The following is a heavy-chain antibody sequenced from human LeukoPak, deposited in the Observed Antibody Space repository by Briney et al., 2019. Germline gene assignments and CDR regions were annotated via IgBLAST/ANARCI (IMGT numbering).Heavy chain of an antibody. Sequence: GGSLRLSCAASGFTFSSYSMSWVRQAPGKGLEWVSAISGSGGSTYYADSVKGRFTISRDNFKNTLYLQMNSLRAEDTAVYYCAKDGGVWFGESNDYWGQGTLVTVSS. V-gene: IGHV3-23*01. CDR2: ISGSGGST. D-gene: IGHD3-10*01. CDR1: GFTFSSYS. J-gene: IGHJ4*02. CDR3: AKDGGVWFGESNDY.